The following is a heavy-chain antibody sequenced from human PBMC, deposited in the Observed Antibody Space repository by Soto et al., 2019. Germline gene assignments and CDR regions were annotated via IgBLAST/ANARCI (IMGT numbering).Heavy chain of an antibody. Sequence: QPGGSLRLSCAASGFTFSSYWMSWVRHAPGKGLEWVANIKQDGSEKYYVDSVKGRFTISRDNAKNSLYLQMNSLRAEDTAVYYCARGGCSSTSCLFDYWGQGTLVTVSS. CDR1: GFTFSSYW. CDR3: ARGGCSSTSCLFDY. V-gene: IGHV3-7*03. CDR2: IKQDGSEK. D-gene: IGHD2-2*01. J-gene: IGHJ4*02.